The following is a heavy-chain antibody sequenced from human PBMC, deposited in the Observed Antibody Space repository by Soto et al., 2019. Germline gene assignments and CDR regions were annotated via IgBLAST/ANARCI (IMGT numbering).Heavy chain of an antibody. J-gene: IGHJ1*01. CDR3: AHRPPGGYFHR. D-gene: IGHD3-10*01. CDR1: GFSLTTSGVA. V-gene: IGHV2-5*02. CDR2: IYWDDDK. Sequence: QITLKESGPTLVKPTQTLTLTCTFSGFSLTTSGVAVGWIRQPPGKALEWLALIYWDDDKRYSPSLKSRLTITKDTSKNQVVLTITNMHPVDTATYYCAHRPPGGYFHRWGQGTLVTVSS.